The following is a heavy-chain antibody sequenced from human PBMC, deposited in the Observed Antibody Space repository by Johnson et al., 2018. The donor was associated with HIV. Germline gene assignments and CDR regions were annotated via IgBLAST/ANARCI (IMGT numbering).Heavy chain of an antibody. Sequence: VQLVESGGGLVQPGGSLRLSCAASGFTFSSYDMHWVRQATGKGLEWVSAIGTAGDPYYPGSVKGRFPISRENAKNSLYLQMNSLRAGDTAVYYCARGPPLQWELRGNAFDIWGQGTMVTVSS. CDR2: IGTAGDP. V-gene: IGHV3-13*05. CDR1: GFTFSSYD. CDR3: ARGPPLQWELRGNAFDI. J-gene: IGHJ3*02. D-gene: IGHD1-26*01.